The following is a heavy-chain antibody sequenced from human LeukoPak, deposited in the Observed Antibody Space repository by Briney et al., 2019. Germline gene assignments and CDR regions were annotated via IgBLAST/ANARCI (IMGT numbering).Heavy chain of an antibody. J-gene: IGHJ6*04. D-gene: IGHD3-10*02. CDR3: AELGITMIGGV. CDR1: GFTFSNYG. V-gene: IGHV3-30*18. CDR2: ISNDGTVQ. Sequence: PGRSLRLSCAASGFTFSNYGMHWVRQAPGEGLEWVAVISNDGTVQYYADSVKGRFTISRDSPKNTLYLQMNSLRAEDTAVYYCAELGITMIGGVWGKGTTVTISS.